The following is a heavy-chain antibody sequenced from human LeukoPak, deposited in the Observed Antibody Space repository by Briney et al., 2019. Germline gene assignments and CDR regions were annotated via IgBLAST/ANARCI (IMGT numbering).Heavy chain of an antibody. CDR1: GFTFSDHY. CDR3: VGVVENYLDY. CDR2: SRNKGNNYTT. J-gene: IGHJ4*02. V-gene: IGHV3-72*01. D-gene: IGHD3-10*01. Sequence: GGSLRLSCAASGFTFSDHYMDWVRQAPGKGLEWVGRSRNKGNNYTTEYAASVKGRFSISRDNSKNSLYLQMNSLNTEDTALYYCVGVVENYLDYWGQGTLVTVSS.